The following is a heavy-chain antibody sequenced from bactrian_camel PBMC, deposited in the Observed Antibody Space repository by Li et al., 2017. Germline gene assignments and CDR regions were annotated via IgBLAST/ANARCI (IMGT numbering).Heavy chain of an antibody. CDR3: AALPYCTSDWHRAQY. J-gene: IGHJ4*01. V-gene: IGHV3S53*01. CDR1: RHSNSIGC. D-gene: IGHD3*01. CDR2: IADLTART. Sequence: QVQLVESGGGSVQSGGSLRLSCAASRHSNSIGCMGWFRQAPGKEREGVARIADLTARTYYTDSVKGRFTISQGKAKFTVYLQMNSLKPEDTAMYYCAALPYCTSDWHRAQYWGQGTQVTVS.